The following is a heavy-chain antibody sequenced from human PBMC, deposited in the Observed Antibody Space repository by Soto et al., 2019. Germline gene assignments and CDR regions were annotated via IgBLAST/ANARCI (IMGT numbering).Heavy chain of an antibody. D-gene: IGHD3-10*01. CDR3: ARDSDYYGMDV. V-gene: IGHV3-53*01. Sequence: PGGSLRLSCAASGFTISSNYMSWVRQAPGKGLEWVSVIYTGGSTYYADSVKGRFTISRDNSKNTLYLQMNSLRAEDTAVYYCARDSDYYGMDVWGQGTTVTVSS. CDR1: GFTISSNY. CDR2: IYTGGST. J-gene: IGHJ6*02.